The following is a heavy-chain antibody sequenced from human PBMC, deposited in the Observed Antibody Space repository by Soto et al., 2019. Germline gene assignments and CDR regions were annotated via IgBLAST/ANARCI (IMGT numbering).Heavy chain of an antibody. J-gene: IGHJ6*02. V-gene: IGHV3-74*01. CDR1: GFTFSSYW. CDR3: ARWNSYGDYYYYYGMDV. Sequence: EVQLVESGGGLVQPGGSLRLSCAASGFTFSSYWMHWVRQAPGKGLVWVSRINSDGSSTSYADSVKGRFTISRDNAKNTLDLQMNSLRAEDTAVYYCARWNSYGDYYYYYGMDVWGQGTTVTVSS. CDR2: INSDGSST. D-gene: IGHD5-18*01.